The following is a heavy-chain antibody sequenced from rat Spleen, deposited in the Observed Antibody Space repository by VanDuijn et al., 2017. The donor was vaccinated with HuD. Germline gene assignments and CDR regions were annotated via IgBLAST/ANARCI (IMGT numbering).Heavy chain of an antibody. V-gene: IGHV5-20*01. D-gene: IGHD1-12*03. Sequence: EVQLVESGGGLVQPGRSMKLSCAASGFTFSNYDMAWVRQAPTKGLEWVASISYYDSGTYYRDSVKGRFTISRDNAKTTLYLQMDSLRSEDTATYYCTTYYDGYYRVMDAWGQGASVTVSS. J-gene: IGHJ4*01. CDR3: TTYYDGYYRVMDA. CDR1: GFTFSNYD. CDR2: ISYYDSGT.